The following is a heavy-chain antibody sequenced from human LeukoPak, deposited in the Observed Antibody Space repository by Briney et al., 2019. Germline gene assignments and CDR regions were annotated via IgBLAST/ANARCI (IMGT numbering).Heavy chain of an antibody. D-gene: IGHD3-22*01. CDR3: ARQRMGIGAMIVVEPTSRGYAFDI. J-gene: IGHJ3*02. CDR1: GYSFSSNW. CDR2: IYPGDSDT. V-gene: IGHV5-51*01. Sequence: GESLKISCKGSGYSFSSNWIGWVRQMPGKGLEWMGIIYPGDSDTKYSPSFEGQVTISADKSISIAYLQWSSLKASDTAMYYCARQRMGIGAMIVVEPTSRGYAFDIWGQGTMVTVSS.